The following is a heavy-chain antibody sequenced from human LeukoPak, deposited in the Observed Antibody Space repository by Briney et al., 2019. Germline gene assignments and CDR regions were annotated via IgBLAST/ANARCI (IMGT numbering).Heavy chain of an antibody. V-gene: IGHV3-66*01. D-gene: IGHD3-22*01. CDR1: GFTVSSNY. CDR2: IYSGGST. Sequence: GGSLRLSCAASGFTVSSNYMSWVRQAPGKGLEWVSVIYSGGSTYYADSVKGRFTNSRDNSKNTLYLQMNSLRAEDTAVYYCARGLGDSSGYYFGYFDYWGRGTLVTVSS. CDR3: ARGLGDSSGYYFGYFDY. J-gene: IGHJ4*02.